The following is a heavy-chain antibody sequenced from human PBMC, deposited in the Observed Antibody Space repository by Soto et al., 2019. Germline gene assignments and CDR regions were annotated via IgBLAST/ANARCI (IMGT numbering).Heavy chain of an antibody. D-gene: IGHD1-1*01. CDR2: INWNGGST. V-gene: IGHV3-20*04. CDR1: GFTFDDYG. Sequence: EVQLVESGGGVVRPGGSLRLSCAASGFTFDDYGMSWVRQAPGKGLVCVSGINWNGGSTGYADSVNGRFTISRDNAKNSVYLQMNSMRAEDTAFCYCAEETVPTTLLHKLGLSEGWFDPCGQGTLVTVS. J-gene: IGHJ5*02. CDR3: AEETVPTTLLHKLGLSEGWFDP.